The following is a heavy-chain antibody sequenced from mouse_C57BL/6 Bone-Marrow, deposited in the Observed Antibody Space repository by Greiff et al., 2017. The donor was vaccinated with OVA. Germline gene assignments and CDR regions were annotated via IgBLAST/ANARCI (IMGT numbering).Heavy chain of an antibody. CDR3: ARLYVYFDV. CDR1: GFTFSDYG. Sequence: EVQRVESGGGLVQPGGSLKLSCAASGFTFSDYGMAWVRQAPRKGPEWVAFISNLAYSIYYADTVTGRFTISRENAKNTLYLEMSSLRSEDTAMYYCARLYVYFDVWGTGTTVTVSS. V-gene: IGHV5-15*01. CDR2: ISNLAYSI. D-gene: IGHD1-1*01. J-gene: IGHJ1*03.